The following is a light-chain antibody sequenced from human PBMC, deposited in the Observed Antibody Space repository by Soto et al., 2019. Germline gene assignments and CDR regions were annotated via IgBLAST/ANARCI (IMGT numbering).Light chain of an antibody. V-gene: IGLV2-11*01. CDR1: SSDVGGYNY. J-gene: IGLJ1*01. CDR2: DVT. Sequence: QSALTQPRSVSGSPGQSVAISCTGTSSDVGGYNYVSWYQQHPGKAPKFMIYDVTKRPSGVPDRFSGSKSGNTASLTISGLQAEDEADYYCCSYAGSSYVFGTGKKVIV. CDR3: CSYAGSSYV.